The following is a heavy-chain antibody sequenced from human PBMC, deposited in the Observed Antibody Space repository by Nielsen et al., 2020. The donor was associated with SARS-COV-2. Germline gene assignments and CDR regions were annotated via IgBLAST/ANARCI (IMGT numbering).Heavy chain of an antibody. J-gene: IGHJ1*01. Sequence: GESLKISCAASGFAFSSYGMHWVRQAPGKGLEWVAVISYDGSNKYYADSVKGRFTISRDNSKNTLYLQMNSLRAEDTAVYYCARGAPLLWWHWGQGTLVTVSS. CDR3: ARGAPLLWWH. CDR1: GFAFSSYG. V-gene: IGHV3-33*05. CDR2: ISYDGSNK. D-gene: IGHD2-21*01.